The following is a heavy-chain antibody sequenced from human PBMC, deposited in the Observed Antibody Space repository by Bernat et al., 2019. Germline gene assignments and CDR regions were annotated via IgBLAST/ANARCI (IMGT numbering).Heavy chain of an antibody. V-gene: IGHV1-58*01. CDR2: IVVGSGNT. D-gene: IGHD3-10*01. Sequence: QMQLVQSGPEVKKPGTSVKVSCKASGFTFTSSAVQWVRQARGQRLEWIGWIVVGSGNTNYAQKFQQRFTLPRDMSTSTAYMSLSSLSSEDTALYYCAAVYYSGSGSYYIPAYWGQGTLVPVSS. J-gene: IGHJ4*02. CDR1: GFTFTSSA. CDR3: AAVYYSGSGSYYIPAY.